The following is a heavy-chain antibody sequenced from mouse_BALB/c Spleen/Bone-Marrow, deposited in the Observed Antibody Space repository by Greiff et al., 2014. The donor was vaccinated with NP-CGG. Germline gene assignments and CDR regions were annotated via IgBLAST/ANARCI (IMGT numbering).Heavy chain of an antibody. J-gene: IGHJ3*01. CDR1: GFNIKDTY. CDR2: IDPANGNT. D-gene: IGHD1-1*01. V-gene: IGHV14-3*02. Sequence: VQLQQSGAELVKPGASVKLSCTASGFNIKDTYMHWVKQRPEQGLEWIGRIDPANGNTKYDPKFQGKATITADTSSNTAYLQLSSLTSEDTAVYYCASYYYGSSSFAYWGQETLVTVSA. CDR3: ASYYYGSSSFAY.